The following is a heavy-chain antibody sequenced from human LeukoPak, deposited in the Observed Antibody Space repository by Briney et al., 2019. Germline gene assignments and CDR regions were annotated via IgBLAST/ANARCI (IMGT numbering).Heavy chain of an antibody. CDR1: GGSISSYY. Sequence: ETLSLTCTVSGGSISSYYWGWIRQPPGKGLEWIGSIYYSGSTYYNPSLKSRVTISVDTSKNQFSLKLSSVTAADTAVYYCARAGGIPASFDYWGQGTLVTVSS. D-gene: IGHD6-25*01. V-gene: IGHV4-39*07. J-gene: IGHJ4*02. CDR2: IYYSGST. CDR3: ARAGGIPASFDY.